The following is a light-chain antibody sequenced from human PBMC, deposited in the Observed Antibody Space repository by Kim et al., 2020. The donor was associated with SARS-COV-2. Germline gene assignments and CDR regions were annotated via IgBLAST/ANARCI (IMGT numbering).Light chain of an antibody. J-gene: IGLJ2*01. CDR3: GTWDSSLSAVV. CDR1: SSNIGNNY. Sequence: GQKVTISFFGSSSNIGNNYVSWYQQLPGTAPKLLIYDNNKRPSGIPDRFSGSKSGTSATLGITGLQTGDEADYYCGTWDSSLSAVVFGGGTQLTVL. CDR2: DNN. V-gene: IGLV1-51*01.